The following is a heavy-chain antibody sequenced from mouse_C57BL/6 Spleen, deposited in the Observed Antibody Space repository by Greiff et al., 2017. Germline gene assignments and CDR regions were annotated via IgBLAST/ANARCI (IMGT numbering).Heavy chain of an antibody. CDR2: IDPEDGET. D-gene: IGHD2-5*01. J-gene: IGHJ4*01. V-gene: IGHV14-2*01. Sequence: VQLQQSGAELVKPGASVKLSCTASGFNITDYYMHWVKQRPEQGLEWIGRIDPEDGETKYVPKFQGKATITADTSSNTAYPQLSSLTSEDTAVYYCARYLSSNGYAMDYWGQGTSVTVSS. CDR1: GFNITDYY. CDR3: ARYLSSNGYAMDY.